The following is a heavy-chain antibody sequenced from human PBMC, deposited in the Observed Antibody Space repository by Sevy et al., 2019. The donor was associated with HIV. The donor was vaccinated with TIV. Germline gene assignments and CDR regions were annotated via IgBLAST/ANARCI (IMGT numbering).Heavy chain of an antibody. J-gene: IGHJ4*02. V-gene: IGHV3-30*02. CDR1: RFIFNDYG. D-gene: IGHD6-13*01. Sequence: GGSLRLSCAASRFIFNDYGMHWVRQAPGKGLEWVAFIQYDGNDKYYADSMRGRFTISRENSKNMRFLQMNSLRSEDTAMYYCAKNTAAAGAGGFDYWGQGTLVTVSS. CDR2: IQYDGNDK. CDR3: AKNTAAAGAGGFDY.